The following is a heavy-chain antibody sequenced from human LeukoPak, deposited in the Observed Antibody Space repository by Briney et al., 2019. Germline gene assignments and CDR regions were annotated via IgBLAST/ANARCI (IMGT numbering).Heavy chain of an antibody. V-gene: IGHV3-23*01. D-gene: IGHD6-6*01. Sequence: GGSLRLSCAASGFTFSSYSMNWVRQAPGKGLEWVSAISGSGGSTYYADSVKGRFTISRDNSKNTLYLQMNSLRAEDTAVYYCAKGLAPRGQFDYWGQGTLVTVSS. CDR3: AKGLAPRGQFDY. J-gene: IGHJ4*02. CDR2: ISGSGGST. CDR1: GFTFSSYS.